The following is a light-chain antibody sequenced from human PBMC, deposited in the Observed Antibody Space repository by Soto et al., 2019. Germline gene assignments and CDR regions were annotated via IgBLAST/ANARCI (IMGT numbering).Light chain of an antibody. CDR3: QTWGTGLL. CDR2: LNSDGSH. J-gene: IGLJ2*01. V-gene: IGLV4-69*02. Sequence: QPVLTQSPSASASLGASVKLTCTLSSGHSSYAIAWHQQQPEKGPQYLMKLNSDGSHSKGDGIPDRFSGSSSGAERYLTISSLQSEDEADYYCQTWGTGLLFGVGTKVTVL. CDR1: SGHSSYA.